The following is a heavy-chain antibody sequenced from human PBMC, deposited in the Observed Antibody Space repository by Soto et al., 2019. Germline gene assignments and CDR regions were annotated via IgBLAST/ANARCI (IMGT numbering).Heavy chain of an antibody. CDR1: GYTFTSYA. CDR2: INAGNGNT. Sequence: ASVKVSCKASGYTFTSYAMHWVRQAPGQRLEWMRWINAGNGNTKYSQKFQGRVTITRDTSASTAYMELSSLRSEDTAVYYCASAYYYDSSGYYIYYGMDVWGQGTTVTVSS. D-gene: IGHD3-22*01. J-gene: IGHJ6*02. V-gene: IGHV1-3*01. CDR3: ASAYYYDSSGYYIYYGMDV.